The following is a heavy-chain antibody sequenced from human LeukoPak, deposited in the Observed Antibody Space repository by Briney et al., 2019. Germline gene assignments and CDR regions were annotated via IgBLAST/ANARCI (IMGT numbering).Heavy chain of an antibody. CDR3: ARNLKYYDSSGYSDY. Sequence: SETLSLTCTVSGGSISSSSYYWGWIRQPPGKGLEWIGSIYYSGSTYYNPSLKSRVTISVDTSKNQFSLKLSSVTAADTAVYYCARNLKYYDSSGYSDYWGQGTLVTVSS. V-gene: IGHV4-39*07. CDR2: IYYSGST. CDR1: GGSISSSSYY. D-gene: IGHD3-22*01. J-gene: IGHJ4*02.